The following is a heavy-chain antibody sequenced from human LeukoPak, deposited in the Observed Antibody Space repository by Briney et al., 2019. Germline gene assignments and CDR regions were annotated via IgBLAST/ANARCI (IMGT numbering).Heavy chain of an antibody. Sequence: SETLSLTCAVYGGSFSGYYWSWIRQPPGKGLEWIGEINHSGSTNYNPSLKSRVTISADTSKNQFSLKLSSVTAADTAVYYCASDRLRLGESSSRIFDYWGQGTLVTVSS. CDR2: INHSGST. V-gene: IGHV4-34*01. CDR1: GGSFSGYY. CDR3: ASDRLRLGESSSRIFDY. D-gene: IGHD3-16*02. J-gene: IGHJ4*02.